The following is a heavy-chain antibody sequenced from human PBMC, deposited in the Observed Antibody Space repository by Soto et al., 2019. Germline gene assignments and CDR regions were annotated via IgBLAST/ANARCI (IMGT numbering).Heavy chain of an antibody. Sequence: EVQLVESGGGLVQPGGSLRLSCAASGFTFSSYWMHWVRHAPGKGLVWVSRIKSDGSGTSYADSVKGRLTISRDNAKNTLYLQMNSLRAEDTAVYYWARGDGDYYDGNGYLGRHWGQGTLVTVSP. CDR1: GFTFSSYW. V-gene: IGHV3-74*01. D-gene: IGHD3-22*01. CDR2: IKSDGSGT. J-gene: IGHJ4*02. CDR3: ARGDGDYYDGNGYLGRH.